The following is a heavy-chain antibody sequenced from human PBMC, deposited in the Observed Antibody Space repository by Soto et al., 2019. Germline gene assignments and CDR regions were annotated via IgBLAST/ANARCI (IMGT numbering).Heavy chain of an antibody. CDR3: ARVYYDILTGYYPGEYYFDY. D-gene: IGHD3-9*01. V-gene: IGHV4-59*01. CDR2: IYYSGST. J-gene: IGHJ4*02. CDR1: GGSISSYY. Sequence: PSETLSLTCTVSGGSISSYYWSWIRQPPGKGLEWIGYIYYSGSTNYNPSLKSRVTISVDTSKNQFSLKLSSVTAADTAVYYCARVYYDILTGYYPGEYYFDYWGQGTLVTVSS.